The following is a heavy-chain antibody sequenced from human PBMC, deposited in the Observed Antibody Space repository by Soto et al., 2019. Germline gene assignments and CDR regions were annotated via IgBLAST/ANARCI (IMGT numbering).Heavy chain of an antibody. CDR3: ARVDHRGYFAILTDY. D-gene: IGHD3-9*01. J-gene: IGHJ4*02. Sequence: LSLTCTVPGDSLSSGGHYWSWIRQHPGKGLEWIGHIYDSVNTYYSPSLRSRVTISADMSKNQFSLNLRSVTAADTAVYYCARVDHRGYFAILTDYWGQGTLVTVPS. CDR2: IYDSVNT. CDR1: GDSLSSGGHY. V-gene: IGHV4-31*03.